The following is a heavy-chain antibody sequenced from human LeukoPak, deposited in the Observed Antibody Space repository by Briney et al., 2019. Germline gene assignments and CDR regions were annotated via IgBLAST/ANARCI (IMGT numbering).Heavy chain of an antibody. CDR2: MNPNSGNT. Sequence: GASVTVSCTASGYTFTTYDINWVRQAAGQGLEWMGWMNPNSGNTGYAQKFQGRVTMTRDTSISTAYMELSSLTSEDTGVYYCASGKEMNDYWGQGTLVTVSS. D-gene: IGHD5-24*01. CDR1: GYTFTTYD. V-gene: IGHV1-8*01. J-gene: IGHJ4*02. CDR3: ASGKEMNDY.